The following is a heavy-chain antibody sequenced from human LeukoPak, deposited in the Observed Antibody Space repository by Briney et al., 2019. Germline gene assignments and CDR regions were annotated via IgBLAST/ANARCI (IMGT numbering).Heavy chain of an antibody. CDR1: GFTFDDYA. J-gene: IGHJ4*02. Sequence: GGSLRLSCAASGFTFDDYAMHWVRQAPGKGLEWVSGISWNSGSIGYADSVKGRFTISRDNAKNSLYLQMNSLRAEDTALYYCAKGLYYYDSSGPYGYWGQGTLVTVSS. CDR2: ISWNSGSI. V-gene: IGHV3-9*01. D-gene: IGHD3-22*01. CDR3: AKGLYYYDSSGPYGY.